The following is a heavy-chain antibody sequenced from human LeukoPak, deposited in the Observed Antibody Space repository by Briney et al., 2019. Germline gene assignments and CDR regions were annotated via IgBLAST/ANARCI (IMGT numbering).Heavy chain of an antibody. V-gene: IGHV4-39*01. CDR2: IYYSGST. CDR3: ARAYYYDSSGYRPNYLDY. D-gene: IGHD3-22*01. J-gene: IGHJ4*02. CDR1: GGSISSSSYY. Sequence: PSETLSLTCTVSGGSISSSSYYWGWIRQPPGKGLEWIGSIYYSGSTYYNPSLKSRVTISVDTSKNQFSLKLSSVTAADTAVYYCARAYYYDSSGYRPNYLDYWGQGTLVTVSS.